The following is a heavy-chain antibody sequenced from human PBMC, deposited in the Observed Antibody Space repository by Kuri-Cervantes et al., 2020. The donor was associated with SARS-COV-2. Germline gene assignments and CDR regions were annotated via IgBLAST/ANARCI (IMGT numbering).Heavy chain of an antibody. Sequence: SETLSLTCAVSGGSISSGGYSWSWIRQPPGKGLEWIGYIYHSGSTYYNPSLKSRVTISVDRSKNQFSLKLSSVTAADTAVYYCAKDHSSGVLYFDYWAREPWSPSPQ. CDR3: AKDHSSGVLYFDY. V-gene: IGHV4-30-2*01. CDR1: GGSISSGGYS. D-gene: IGHD6-19*01. CDR2: IYHSGST. J-gene: IGHJ4*02.